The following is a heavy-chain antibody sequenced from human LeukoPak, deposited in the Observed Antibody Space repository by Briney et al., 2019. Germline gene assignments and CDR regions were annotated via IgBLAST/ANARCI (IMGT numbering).Heavy chain of an antibody. CDR1: GYSFTRYW. J-gene: IGHJ6*03. CDR2: IYPANSDT. D-gene: IGHD5-12*01. V-gene: IGHV5-51*01. CDR3: ARHDSAYDFDYMDV. Sequence: GESLKISCKGSGYSFTRYWIGWVRQMPGKGLEWMAIIYPANSDTRYSPSFQGQVTISADKSINTAYLQWSSLRASDTAMYYCARHDSAYDFDYMDVWGKGTTVTASS.